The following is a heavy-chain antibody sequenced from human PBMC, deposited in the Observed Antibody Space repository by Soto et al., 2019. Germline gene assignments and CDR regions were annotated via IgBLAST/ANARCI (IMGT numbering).Heavy chain of an antibody. CDR3: ARDLAAVPRAFDY. J-gene: IGHJ4*02. Sequence: ETLSLTCTVSGGSISSYFYIWVRQPPGKGLEWIGSVYYTGTTDYNPSLKSRVTISVDTSKTQFSLNLRSVTAADTAVYYCARDLAAVPRAFDYWGRGALVTVSS. V-gene: IGHV4-59*01. CDR2: VYYTGTT. CDR1: GGSISSYF. D-gene: IGHD6-13*01.